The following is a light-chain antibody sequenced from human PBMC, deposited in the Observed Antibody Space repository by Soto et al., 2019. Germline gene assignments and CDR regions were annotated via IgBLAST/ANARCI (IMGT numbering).Light chain of an antibody. CDR3: QQYDSWPWT. J-gene: IGKJ1*01. Sequence: TVMTQSPATLSVSPGERATLSCRASQSVGSNLAWYQQKPGQAPRLLIYGASTRATGIPARFSGSGSGTEFILTISSLQPEDCAVYYCQQYDSWPWTFGQGTKVEIK. V-gene: IGKV3-15*01. CDR2: GAS. CDR1: QSVGSN.